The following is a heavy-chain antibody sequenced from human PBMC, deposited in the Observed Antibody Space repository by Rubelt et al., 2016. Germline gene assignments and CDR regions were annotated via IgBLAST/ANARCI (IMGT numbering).Heavy chain of an antibody. Sequence: EVQLVESGGGLVKPGGSLRLSCAASGFTFSSYSMNWVRQAPGKGLEWVSSISSSSSYIYYADSVKGRFTISRDNAKNSLYLQNNSLGAEDTAVYYCARGRGYSSSWYLWFDPWGQGTLVTVSS. J-gene: IGHJ5*02. CDR3: ARGRGYSSSWYLWFDP. D-gene: IGHD6-13*01. CDR1: GFTFSSYS. CDR2: ISSSSSYI. V-gene: IGHV3-21*01.